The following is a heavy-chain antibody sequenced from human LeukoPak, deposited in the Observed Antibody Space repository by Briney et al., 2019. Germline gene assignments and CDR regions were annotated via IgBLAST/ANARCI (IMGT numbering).Heavy chain of an antibody. J-gene: IGHJ4*02. Sequence: GGSLRLSCAASGFTFDDYAMSWVRQAPGKGLEWVSAISGSGGSTYYADSVKGRFTISRDNSKNTLYLQMNSLRAEDTAVYYCAKTPTYYDFWSGYYFDYWGQGTLVTVSS. D-gene: IGHD3-3*01. V-gene: IGHV3-23*01. CDR3: AKTPTYYDFWSGYYFDY. CDR1: GFTFDDYA. CDR2: ISGSGGST.